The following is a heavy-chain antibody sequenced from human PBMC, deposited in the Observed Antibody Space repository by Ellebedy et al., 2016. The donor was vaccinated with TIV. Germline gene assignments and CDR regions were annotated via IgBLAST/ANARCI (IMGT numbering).Heavy chain of an antibody. J-gene: IGHJ4*02. CDR2: IYPADFET. CDR3: GSLGVATICWAFDF. V-gene: IGHV5-51*01. D-gene: IGHD5-12*01. CDR1: GYSFPRSW. Sequence: GESLKISXRGSGYSFPRSWNGWVRQLPGKGLEWMGSIYPADFETKYSPSFQGQVTISADKSIDTAYLQWTSLKASDTGMYYCGSLGVATICWAFDFWGQGTLVTVSS.